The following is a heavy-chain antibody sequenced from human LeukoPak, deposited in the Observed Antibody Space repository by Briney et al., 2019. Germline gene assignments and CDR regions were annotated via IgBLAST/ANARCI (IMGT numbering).Heavy chain of an antibody. Sequence: SVKVSCKASGGTFSSYAISWVRQAPGQGFEWMGGIIPIFGTANYAQKFQGRVTITTDESTSTAYMELSSLRSEDTAVYYCARAIGLRLGELSLSLDPWGQGTLVTVTS. V-gene: IGHV1-69*05. D-gene: IGHD3-16*02. CDR2: IIPIFGTA. J-gene: IGHJ5*02. CDR3: ARAIGLRLGELSLSLDP. CDR1: GGTFSSYA.